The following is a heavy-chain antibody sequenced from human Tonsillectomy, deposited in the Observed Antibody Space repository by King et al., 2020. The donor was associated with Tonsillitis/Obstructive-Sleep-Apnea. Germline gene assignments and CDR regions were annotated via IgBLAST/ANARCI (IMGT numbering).Heavy chain of an antibody. CDR2: IYYSGST. V-gene: IGHV4-59*01. J-gene: IGHJ4*02. D-gene: IGHD3-22*01. CDR1: GGSIRSYY. CDR3: AGDYYDSSGYLIPLDY. Sequence: QLQESGPGLVKPSETLSLTCTVSGGSIRSYYWSWIRQPPGKGLEWIGYIYYSGSTNYNPSLKSRVTISVDTSKNQFSLKLSSVTAADTAVYYCAGDYYDSSGYLIPLDYWGQGTLVTVSS.